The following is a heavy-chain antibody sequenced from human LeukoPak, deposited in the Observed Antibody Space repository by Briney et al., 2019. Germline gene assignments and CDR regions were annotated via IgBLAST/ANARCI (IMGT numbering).Heavy chain of an antibody. CDR2: ISNDGFNK. D-gene: IGHD3-10*01. CDR1: GFTFNTYG. V-gene: IGHV3-30*18. CDR3: AKEWIRGVTNY. J-gene: IGHJ4*02. Sequence: GGSLRLSCAASGFTFNTYGMHWVRQAPGKGLEWVAVISNDGFNKYYTDSVKGRFTISRDNSKNTVYLQMSGLRAEDTAVYYCAKEWIRGVTNYWGQGTLVTVSS.